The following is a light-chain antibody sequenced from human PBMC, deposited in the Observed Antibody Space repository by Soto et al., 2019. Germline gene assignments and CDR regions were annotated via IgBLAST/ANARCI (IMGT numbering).Light chain of an antibody. Sequence: SYELSQPPSVSVAPGQTARITCGETSIGSKTVHWYQQKPGQAPVLVVYDTSDRPSGIPARFSGSISGNTATLTISRVEAGDEADYYCQVWETSTDHYVFGTGTKLTVL. J-gene: IGLJ1*01. CDR3: QVWETSTDHYV. CDR1: SIGSKT. V-gene: IGLV3-21*02. CDR2: DTS.